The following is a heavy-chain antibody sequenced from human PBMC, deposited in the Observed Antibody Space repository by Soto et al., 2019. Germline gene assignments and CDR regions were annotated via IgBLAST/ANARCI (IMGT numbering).Heavy chain of an antibody. CDR2: INSGNGNT. CDR3: ARGLTIFGVVIGY. V-gene: IGHV1-3*01. Sequence: ASVKVSCKTSGYTFTNYVVDWVRQAPGQGLEWMGWINSGNGNTKYSEKFQGRVTITRDTSASTAYMELNSLTSEDTTVYYCARGLTIFGVVIGYWGQGTLVTVSS. J-gene: IGHJ4*02. CDR1: GYTFTNYV. D-gene: IGHD3-3*01.